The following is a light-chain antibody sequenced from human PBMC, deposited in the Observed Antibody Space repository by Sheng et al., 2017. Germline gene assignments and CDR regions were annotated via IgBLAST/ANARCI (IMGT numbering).Light chain of an antibody. CDR3: QQRGNWPSLS. J-gene: IGKJ4*01. CDR1: QSISSGY. Sequence: EIVLTQSPGTLSLSAGDTATLSCRASQSISSGYLAWYQQKPGQAPRLLIYDASNRATGIPARFSGSGSGTDFTLTISSLEPEDFAVYYCQQRGNWPSLSFGGGTKVEIK. CDR2: DAS. V-gene: IGKV3-11*01.